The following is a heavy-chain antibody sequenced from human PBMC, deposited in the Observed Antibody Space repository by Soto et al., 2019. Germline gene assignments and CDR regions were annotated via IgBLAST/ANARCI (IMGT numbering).Heavy chain of an antibody. CDR3: ARGGAARPDNWFDP. J-gene: IGHJ5*02. CDR1: GGSISSYY. Sequence: LSLTCTVSGGSISSYYWSWIRQPPGKGLEWIGYIYYSGSTNYNPSLKSRVTISVDTSKNQFSLKLSSVTAADTAVYYCARGGAARPDNWFDPWGQGTLVTVSS. D-gene: IGHD6-6*01. CDR2: IYYSGST. V-gene: IGHV4-59*01.